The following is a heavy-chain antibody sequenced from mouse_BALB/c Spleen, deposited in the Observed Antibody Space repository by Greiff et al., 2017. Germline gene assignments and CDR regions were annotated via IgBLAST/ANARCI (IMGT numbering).Heavy chain of an antibody. CDR3: AREDLYYGYFDY. V-gene: IGHV3-2*02. J-gene: IGHJ2*01. Sequence: EVQLQQSGPGLVKPSQSLSLTCTVTGYSITSDYAWNWIRQFPGNKLEWMGYISYSGSTSYNPSLKSRISITRDTSKNQFFLQLNSVTTEDTATYYCAREDLYYGYFDYWGQGTTLTVSS. CDR1: GYSITSDYA. CDR2: ISYSGST. D-gene: IGHD1-1*01.